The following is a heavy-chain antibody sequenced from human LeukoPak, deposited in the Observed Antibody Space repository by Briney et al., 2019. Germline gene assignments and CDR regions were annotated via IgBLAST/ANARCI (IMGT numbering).Heavy chain of an antibody. J-gene: IGHJ4*02. CDR2: ISASGITI. CDR3: ATGDDYRTFDY. CDR1: EFTFSSYE. Sequence: GGPLRLSCAASEFTFSSYEMNWVRQAPGKGLEGVSYISASGITIYYADSVKGRFTISRDNAKNSLYLQMNSLRAEDTAVYYCATGDDYRTFDYWGQGTLVTVSS. V-gene: IGHV3-48*03. D-gene: IGHD5-24*01.